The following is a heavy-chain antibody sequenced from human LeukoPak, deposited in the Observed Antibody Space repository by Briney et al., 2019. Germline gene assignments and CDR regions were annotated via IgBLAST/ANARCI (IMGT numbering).Heavy chain of an antibody. CDR1: GGSFSGYY. Sequence: SETLSLTCAVYGGSFSGYYWSWIRQPPGKGLEWIGEINHSGSTNYNPSLKSRVTISVDTSKNQFSLKLSSVTAADTAVYYCARDLYYYGSGSSAEYLFDYWGQGTLVTVSS. V-gene: IGHV4-34*01. D-gene: IGHD3-10*01. CDR2: INHSGST. CDR3: ARDLYYYGSGSSAEYLFDY. J-gene: IGHJ4*02.